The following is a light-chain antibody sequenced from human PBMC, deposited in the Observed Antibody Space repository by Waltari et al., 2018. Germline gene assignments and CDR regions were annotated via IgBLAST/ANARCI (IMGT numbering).Light chain of an antibody. CDR3: AAWDDSLSGLV. J-gene: IGLJ3*02. Sequence: QSVLTQPPSASGTPGQRVTISCSGSSYNSGNNYVYWYQHLPGAAPKLLIFKNNQRPSGVPDRFSDSKSGTSASLAISGLRSEDEADYYCAAWDDSLSGLVFGGGTKLSVL. CDR1: SYNSGNNY. V-gene: IGLV1-47*01. CDR2: KNN.